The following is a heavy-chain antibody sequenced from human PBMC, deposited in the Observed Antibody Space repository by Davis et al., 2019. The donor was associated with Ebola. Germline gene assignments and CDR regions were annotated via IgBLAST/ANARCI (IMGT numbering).Heavy chain of an antibody. CDR2: INSDGSST. CDR1: GFTFSSYW. V-gene: IGHV3-74*01. CDR3: ARRGEASPASGKYYFDN. D-gene: IGHD3-10*01. J-gene: IGHJ4*02. Sequence: GESLKISCAASGFTFSSYWMHWVRQAPGKGLVWVSRINSDGSSTSYADSVKGRFTISRDNSKNTLYLQMNSLRAEDTAVYYCARRGEASPASGKYYFDNWGQGTLVTVSS.